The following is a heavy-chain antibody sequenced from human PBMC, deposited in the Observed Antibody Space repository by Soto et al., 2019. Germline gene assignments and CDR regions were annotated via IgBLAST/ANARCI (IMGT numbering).Heavy chain of an antibody. CDR2: ISSNGGST. V-gene: IGHV3-64D*06. J-gene: IGHJ4*02. Sequence: GGSLRLSCSACGFIFSSYAMHWVRQAPGKGLEYVSSISSNGGSTYYPDSVKGRFTISRDNSRNTLFLQMSSLRAEDTAVYYCVKDRWIDYWGQGTLVTVSS. CDR1: GFIFSSYA. CDR3: VKDRWIDY. D-gene: IGHD2-15*01.